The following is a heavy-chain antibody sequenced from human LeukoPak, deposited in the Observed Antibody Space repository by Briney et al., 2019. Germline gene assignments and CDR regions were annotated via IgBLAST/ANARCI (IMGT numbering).Heavy chain of an antibody. CDR2: IYPSHSDT. J-gene: IGHJ4*02. CDR1: GYIFTSYW. Sequence: AESLKISCKGSGYIFTSYWIGWVRQMPGKGLEWMGIIYPSHSDTRYSPSLQGQVTISSDESISTAYLQWSSLKASDTAMYYCARRPYSNSYFDYWGQGTLVTVSS. V-gene: IGHV5-51*01. D-gene: IGHD6-6*01. CDR3: ARRPYSNSYFDY.